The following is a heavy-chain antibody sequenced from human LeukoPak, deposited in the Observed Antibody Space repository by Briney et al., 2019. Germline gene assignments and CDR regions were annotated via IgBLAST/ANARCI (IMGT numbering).Heavy chain of an antibody. J-gene: IGHJ4*02. D-gene: IGHD6-13*01. Sequence: ASVKVSCKASGYTFTGYYMHWVRQAPGQGLEWMGWINPNSGGTNYAQKFQGRVTMTRDTSISTAYMEPSRLRSDDTAVYYCARDRIAAADLDYWGQGTLVTVSS. CDR1: GYTFTGYY. CDR3: ARDRIAAADLDY. V-gene: IGHV1-2*02. CDR2: INPNSGGT.